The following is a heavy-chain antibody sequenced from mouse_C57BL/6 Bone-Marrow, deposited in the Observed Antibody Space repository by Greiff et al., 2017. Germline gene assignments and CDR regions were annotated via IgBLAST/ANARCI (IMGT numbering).Heavy chain of an antibody. CDR2: IDPSDSYT. J-gene: IGHJ2*01. Sequence: QVQLQQPGAELVMPGASVKLSCKASGYTFTSYWMHWVKQRPGQGLEWIGEIDPSDSYTNYNQKFKGKSTLTVDKSSSTAYMQLSSLTSEDSAVXFCARRGVVPFDYWGPGTTLPVSS. CDR1: GYTFTSYW. D-gene: IGHD1-1*01. CDR3: ARRGVVPFDY. V-gene: IGHV1-69*01.